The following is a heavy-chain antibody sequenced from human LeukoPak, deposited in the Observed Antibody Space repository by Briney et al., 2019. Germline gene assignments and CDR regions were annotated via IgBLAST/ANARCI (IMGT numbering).Heavy chain of an antibody. CDR2: ISDSGVST. Sequence: GGSLRLSCAVSGFTFSSYAMSWVRQAPGKGLELVSTISDSGVSTYYADSVKGRFTISRDNSKNTLYLQMNSLRAEDTAVYFCAKVRGAGTHYFDYWGQGSLVTVSS. D-gene: IGHD3-10*01. V-gene: IGHV3-23*01. CDR1: GFTFSSYA. CDR3: AKVRGAGTHYFDY. J-gene: IGHJ4*02.